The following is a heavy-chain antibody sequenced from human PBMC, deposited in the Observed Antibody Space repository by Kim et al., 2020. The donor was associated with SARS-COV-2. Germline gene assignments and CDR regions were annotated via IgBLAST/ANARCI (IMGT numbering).Heavy chain of an antibody. CDR1: GYTFTSYA. Sequence: ASVKVSCKASGYTFTSYAMHWVRQAPGQRLEWMGWINAGNGNTKYSQKFQGRVTITRDTSASTAYMELSSLRSEYTAVYYCARDRFPYYYESSGPGAFDLWGQGTMVTVSS. CDR3: ARDRFPYYYESSGPGAFDL. D-gene: IGHD3-22*01. J-gene: IGHJ3*01. V-gene: IGHV1-3*01. CDR2: INAGNGNT.